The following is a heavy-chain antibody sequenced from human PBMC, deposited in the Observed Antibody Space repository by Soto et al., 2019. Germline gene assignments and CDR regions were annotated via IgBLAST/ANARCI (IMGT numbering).Heavy chain of an antibody. CDR3: ARDLISGSYYNYYYGMDV. Sequence: EVQLVESGGGLVKPGGSLRLSCAASGFTFSSYSMNWVRQAPGKGLEWVSSISSSSSYIYYADSVKGRFTISRDSAKNSLYLQMNSLRAEDTAVYYCARDLISGSYYNYYYGMDVWGQGTTVTVSS. D-gene: IGHD1-26*01. J-gene: IGHJ6*02. V-gene: IGHV3-21*01. CDR2: ISSSSSYI. CDR1: GFTFSSYS.